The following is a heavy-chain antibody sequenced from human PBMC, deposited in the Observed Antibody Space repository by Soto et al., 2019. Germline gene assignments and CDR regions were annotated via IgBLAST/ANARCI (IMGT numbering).Heavy chain of an antibody. CDR3: ARLGEPDALDV. CDR2: IHYGGTT. Sequence: QVQLQESGPGLVKPSETLSLTCTVSGGSLSSYYWNWIRQPPGKGLEWIGFIHYGGTTTYNPSLKSRVTISVATSKNHFSLKVISVNTADTAVYYCARLGEPDALDVCGQGTLVTVSS. J-gene: IGHJ3*01. CDR1: GGSLSSYY. D-gene: IGHD1-26*01. V-gene: IGHV4-59*01.